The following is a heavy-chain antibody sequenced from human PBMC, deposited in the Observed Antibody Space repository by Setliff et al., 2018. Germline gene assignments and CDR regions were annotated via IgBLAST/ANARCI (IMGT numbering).Heavy chain of an antibody. CDR3: ARARSTVTPKRAYTFDV. Sequence: ASVKVSCKASAYSFTAYYIHWVRQAPGQGLEWMGRINPNSGATNYAQNFQGRVTMTRDTSISTAYMDLSRLTSDDTAVYYCARARSTVTPKRAYTFDVWGQGTLVTVSS. V-gene: IGHV1-2*06. J-gene: IGHJ3*01. CDR1: AYSFTAYY. CDR2: INPNSGAT. D-gene: IGHD4-17*01.